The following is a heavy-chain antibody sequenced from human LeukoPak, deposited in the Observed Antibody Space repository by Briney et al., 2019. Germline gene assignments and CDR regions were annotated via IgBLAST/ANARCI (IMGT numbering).Heavy chain of an antibody. V-gene: IGHV3-30*02. D-gene: IGHD5-18*01. J-gene: IGHJ4*02. CDR1: GFTFSSYS. CDR2: IWYDGRDK. Sequence: GGSLRLSCAASGFTFSSYSMNWVRQAPGKGPEWVAFIWYDGRDKYYADSVKGQFTISRDNSKNTLYLQMNSLRAEDTAVYYCAKDPYSYGSYFDYWGQGTLVIVSS. CDR3: AKDPYSYGSYFDY.